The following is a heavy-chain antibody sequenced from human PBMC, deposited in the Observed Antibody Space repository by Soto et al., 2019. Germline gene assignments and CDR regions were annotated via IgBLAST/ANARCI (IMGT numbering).Heavy chain of an antibody. CDR3: AKDGNPIPYLTGYYRLGWFDP. Sequence: GGSLRLSCAASGFTFSGYAMSWVRQAPGKGLEWVSAISGSGGSTYYADSVKGWFTISRDNSKNTLYLQMNSLRAEDTAVYYCAKDGNPIPYLTGYYRLGWFDPWGQGTLVTVSS. D-gene: IGHD3-9*01. J-gene: IGHJ5*02. CDR1: GFTFSGYA. CDR2: ISGSGGST. V-gene: IGHV3-23*01.